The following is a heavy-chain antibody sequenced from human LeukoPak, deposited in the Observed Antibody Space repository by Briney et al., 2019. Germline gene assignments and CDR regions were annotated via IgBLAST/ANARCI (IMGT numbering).Heavy chain of an antibody. Sequence: PGGSLRLSCAASGFTFSSYWMSWVRQAPGKGLEWVANIKQDGSEKYYVDSVKGRFTISRDNAKNSLYLQMNSLRAEDTAVYYCAGDRPLGSSSWYDYWGQGTLVTVSS. CDR2: IKQDGSEK. CDR1: GFTFSSYW. J-gene: IGHJ4*02. V-gene: IGHV3-7*01. D-gene: IGHD6-13*01. CDR3: AGDRPLGSSSWYDY.